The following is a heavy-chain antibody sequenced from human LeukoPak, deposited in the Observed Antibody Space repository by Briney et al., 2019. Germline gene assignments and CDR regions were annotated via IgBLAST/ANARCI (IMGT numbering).Heavy chain of an antibody. J-gene: IGHJ4*02. CDR3: ARLGYSGYDLDY. CDR1: GYSFTTYW. D-gene: IGHD5-12*01. V-gene: IGHV5-51*01. Sequence: GESLKISCKGSGYSFTTYWIAWVRQMPGKGLEWMGIIYPGDSDTRSNPSFRGQVTISADKPISTAYLQWSNLKASDTAMYYCARLGYSGYDLDYWGQGTLVTVSS. CDR2: IYPGDSDT.